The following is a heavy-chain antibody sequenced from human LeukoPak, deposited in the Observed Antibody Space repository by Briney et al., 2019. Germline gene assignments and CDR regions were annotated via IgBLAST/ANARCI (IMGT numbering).Heavy chain of an antibody. Sequence: SVKVSCKASGGTFSSYAISWVRQAPGQGLEWMGGIIPIFGTANYAQKFQGRVTITADKSTSTAYMELSSLRAEDTAVYYCAKDRYDSSGSYFDYWGQGTLVTVSS. D-gene: IGHD3-22*01. CDR2: IIPIFGTA. J-gene: IGHJ4*02. CDR3: AKDRYDSSGSYFDY. V-gene: IGHV1-69*06. CDR1: GGTFSSYA.